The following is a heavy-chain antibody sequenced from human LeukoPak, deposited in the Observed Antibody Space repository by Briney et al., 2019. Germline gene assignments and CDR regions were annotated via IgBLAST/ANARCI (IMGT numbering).Heavy chain of an antibody. CDR2: TNPNSGNT. CDR1: GYTFTSYG. CDR3: ARGRSSGWYGLYNWFDP. Sequence: ASVKVSCKASGYTFTSYGISWVRQAPGQGLEWMGWTNPNSGNTGYAQKFQGRVTITRNTSISTAYMELSSLRSEDTAVYYCARGRSSGWYGLYNWFDPWGQGTLVTVSS. V-gene: IGHV1-8*03. J-gene: IGHJ5*02. D-gene: IGHD6-19*01.